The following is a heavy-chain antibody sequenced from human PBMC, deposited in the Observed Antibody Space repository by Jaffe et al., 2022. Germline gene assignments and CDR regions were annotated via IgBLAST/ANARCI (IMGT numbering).Heavy chain of an antibody. Sequence: EVQLVESGGGLVQPGGSLRLSCAASGFTFSDHYMDWVRQAPGKGLEWVGRTRNKANSYTTEYAASVKGRFTISRDDSKNSLYLQMNSLKTEDTAVYYCARVLKTTVTTSGYYYYYYMDVWGKGTTVTVSS. CDR2: TRNKANSYTT. D-gene: IGHD4-4*01. CDR1: GFTFSDHY. V-gene: IGHV3-72*01. CDR3: ARVLKTTVTTSGYYYYYYMDV. J-gene: IGHJ6*03.